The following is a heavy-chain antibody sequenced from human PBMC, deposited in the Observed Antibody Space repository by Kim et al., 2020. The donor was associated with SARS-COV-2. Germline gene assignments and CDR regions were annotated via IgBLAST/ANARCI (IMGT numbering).Heavy chain of an antibody. J-gene: IGHJ4*02. V-gene: IGHV4-59*08. D-gene: IGHD5-18*01. CDR2: IYYSGST. Sequence: SETLSLTCTVSGGSISSYYWSWIRQPPGKGLEWIGYIYYSGSTNYNPSLKSRVTISVDTSKNQFSLKLSSVTAADTAVYYCARQLRFRDSYGYTHFDYWGQGTLVTVSS. CDR3: ARQLRFRDSYGYTHFDY. CDR1: GGSISSYY.